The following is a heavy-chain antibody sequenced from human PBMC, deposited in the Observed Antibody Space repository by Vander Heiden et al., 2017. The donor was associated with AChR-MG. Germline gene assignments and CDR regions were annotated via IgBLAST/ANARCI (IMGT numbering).Heavy chain of an antibody. CDR3: ARDPDIVVVPAAIRHYYYYGMDV. D-gene: IGHD2-2*01. Sequence: QVQLVQSGAEVKKPGSSVKVPCKASGGTSSSYATSWVRQAPGEGLEWMGGIIPIFGTANYAQKFQGRVTITADESTSTAYMELSSLRSEDTAVYYCARDPDIVVVPAAIRHYYYYGMDVWGQGTTVTVSS. J-gene: IGHJ6*02. CDR2: IIPIFGTA. V-gene: IGHV1-69*01. CDR1: GGTSSSYA.